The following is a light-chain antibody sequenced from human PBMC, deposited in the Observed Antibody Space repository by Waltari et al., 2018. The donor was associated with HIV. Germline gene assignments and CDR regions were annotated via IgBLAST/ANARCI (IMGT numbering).Light chain of an antibody. CDR1: QGVTSTY. CDR3: QQYGISPYT. J-gene: IGKJ2*01. V-gene: IGKV3-20*01. CDR2: DAS. Sequence: EIVLTQSPGTLSCSPGEEATLSGRASQGVTSTYLPWYQQKPGQAPRLLMYDASSRATGTPDRFSGSGSGTDFTLTISRLEPGDFAVYYCQQYGISPYTFGQGTKLEI.